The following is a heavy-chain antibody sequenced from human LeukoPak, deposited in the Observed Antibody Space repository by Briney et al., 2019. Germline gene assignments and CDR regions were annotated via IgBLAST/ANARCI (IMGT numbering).Heavy chain of an antibody. CDR2: IYYSGST. V-gene: IGHV4-39*01. CDR3: ARITTYYDFWSGYYNSPNNWFDP. CDR1: GGSISSSSYY. J-gene: IGHJ5*02. D-gene: IGHD3-3*01. Sequence: SETLSLTCTVSGGSISSSSYYWGWIRQPPGKGLEWIGSIYYSGSTYYNPSLKSRVTISADTSKNQFSLKLSSVTAADTAVYYCARITTYYDFWSGYYNSPNNWFDPWGQGTLVTVSS.